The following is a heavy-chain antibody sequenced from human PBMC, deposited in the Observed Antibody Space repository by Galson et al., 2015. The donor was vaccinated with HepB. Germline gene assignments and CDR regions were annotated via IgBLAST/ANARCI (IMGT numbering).Heavy chain of an antibody. D-gene: IGHD1-26*01. CDR3: ARLGSGSYYGYFDY. J-gene: IGHJ4*02. Sequence: GGSISSSIYYWGWIRQPPGKGLEWIGSIYYTGSTYYNPSLKSRVTISVDTSKNQFSLKLSSVTAADTAVYYCARLGSGSYYGYFDYWGQGTLVTVSS. CDR1: GGSISSSIYY. V-gene: IGHV4-39*01. CDR2: IYYTGST.